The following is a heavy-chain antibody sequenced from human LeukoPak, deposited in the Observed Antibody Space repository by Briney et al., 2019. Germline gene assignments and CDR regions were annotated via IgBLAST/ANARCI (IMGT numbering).Heavy chain of an antibody. D-gene: IGHD3-16*01. V-gene: IGHV3-15*01. J-gene: IGHJ4*02. Sequence: PGGSLRLSCAASGFTFSNAWMSRVRQAPGKGLEWVGRIKSKTDGGTTDYAAPVKGRFTISRDDSKSTLYLQMNSLKTEDTAVYYCTTGVTAGQDFDYWGQGTLVTVSS. CDR2: IKSKTDGGTT. CDR1: GFTFSNAW. CDR3: TTGVTAGQDFDY.